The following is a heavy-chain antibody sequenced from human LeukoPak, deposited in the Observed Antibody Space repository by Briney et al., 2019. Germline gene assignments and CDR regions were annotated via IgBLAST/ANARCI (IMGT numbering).Heavy chain of an antibody. CDR1: GFSFSDHY. Sequence: GGSLRLTCAASGFSFSDHYMSWIRQAPGKGLEWVSYITYSGSIIYYAASVKRRFTISRANANNSLYLQMNSLTADDTAVYYCAIALQAAYHFDFWGQGTLVCVSS. CDR3: AIALQAAYHFDF. D-gene: IGHD2-2*01. CDR2: ITYSGSII. V-gene: IGHV3-11*01. J-gene: IGHJ4*02.